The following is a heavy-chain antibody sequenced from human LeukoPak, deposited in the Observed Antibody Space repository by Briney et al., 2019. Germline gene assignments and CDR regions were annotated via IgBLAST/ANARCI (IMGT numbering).Heavy chain of an antibody. CDR2: INPNTGDR. CDR3: ASYPRYVSSPPFDY. V-gene: IGHV1-2*02. J-gene: IGHJ4*02. CDR1: GYTFTAYY. D-gene: IGHD2-15*01. Sequence: ASVKVSCKASGYTFTAYYMHCVRQAPGQGFEWIGWINPNTGDRNYAQKFQGRVTMTRDTTISTAYMELSRLTSDDTAVYYCASYPRYVSSPPFDYWGQGTLVTVSS.